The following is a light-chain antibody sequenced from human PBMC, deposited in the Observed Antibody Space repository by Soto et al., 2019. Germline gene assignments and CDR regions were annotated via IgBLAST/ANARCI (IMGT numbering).Light chain of an antibody. CDR3: QTWATVEV. CDR2: VNSDGSH. V-gene: IGLV4-69*01. Sequence: QTVVTQSPSASASLGASVKLTCTLSSGHSSYAIAWHQQQPEKGPRFLMKVNSDGSHIKGDGIPDRFSGSSSGAERYLTISSLQSEDEADYYCQTWATVEVFGGGTKLTVL. CDR1: SGHSSYA. J-gene: IGLJ2*01.